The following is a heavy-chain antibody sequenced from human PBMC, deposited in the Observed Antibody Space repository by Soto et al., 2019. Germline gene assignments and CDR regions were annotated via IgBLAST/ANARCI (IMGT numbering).Heavy chain of an antibody. J-gene: IGHJ6*02. D-gene: IGHD2-21*02. CDR2: MYNTGST. CDR3: ARDLWGYCGTDCYPLDV. CDR1: GGSISGYY. Sequence: SETLSLTCTVSGGSISGYYWSWIRQPPGKGLEWIGYMYNTGSTVYNPSFKSRVTISVDTSKNQFSLKLNSVTAADTAVYYCARDLWGYCGTDCYPLDVCAQGTTVTVSS. V-gene: IGHV4-59*01.